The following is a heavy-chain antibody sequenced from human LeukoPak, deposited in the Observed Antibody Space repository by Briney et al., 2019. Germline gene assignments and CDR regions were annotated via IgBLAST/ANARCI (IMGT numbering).Heavy chain of an antibody. D-gene: IGHD5-12*01. Sequence: PGGSLRLSCAASGFTFSSYGMHWVRQAPGKGLEWVAAISYDGSNKYYADSVKGRFTISRDNSKNTLYLQMNSLRAEDTAVYYCAKGYSGYDWSLVDYWGQGTLVTVSS. J-gene: IGHJ4*02. CDR3: AKGYSGYDWSLVDY. V-gene: IGHV3-30*18. CDR1: GFTFSSYG. CDR2: ISYDGSNK.